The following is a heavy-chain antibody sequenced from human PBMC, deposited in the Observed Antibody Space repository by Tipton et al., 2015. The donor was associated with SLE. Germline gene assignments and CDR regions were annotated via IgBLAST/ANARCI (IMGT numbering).Heavy chain of an antibody. CDR1: GGSISSYY. D-gene: IGHD6-13*01. J-gene: IGHJ5*02. CDR2: IYTSGST. V-gene: IGHV4-4*07. Sequence: TLSLTCTVSGGSISSYYWSWIRQPAGKGLEWIGRIYTSGSTNYNPSLKRRVTMSVDTSKNQFSLKLSSVTAADTAVYYCARDFQSPSLYSSSSEVNWFDPLGQGTLVTVSS. CDR3: ARDFQSPSLYSSSSEVNWFDP.